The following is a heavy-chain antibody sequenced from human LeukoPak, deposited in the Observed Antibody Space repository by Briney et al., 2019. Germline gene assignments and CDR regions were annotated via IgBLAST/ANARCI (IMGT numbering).Heavy chain of an antibody. Sequence: PSETLSLTCTVSGGSISSSSYYWGWIRQPPGKGLDWIGIIYHSGSTYYNPSLKSRVTMSVDTSKNQFSLKLSSVTAADTAVYYCARRISGAWFDPWGQGTLVTVSS. CDR1: GGSISSSSYY. CDR2: IYHSGST. CDR3: ARRISGAWFDP. J-gene: IGHJ5*02. V-gene: IGHV4-39*07. D-gene: IGHD2-15*01.